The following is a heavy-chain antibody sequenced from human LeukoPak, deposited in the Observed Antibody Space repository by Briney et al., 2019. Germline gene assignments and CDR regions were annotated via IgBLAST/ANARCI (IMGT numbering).Heavy chain of an antibody. CDR2: INQDGSDK. J-gene: IGHJ3*02. Sequence: PGGSLRLSCAASGFSFSTYWMSWVRQAPGKGLEWVANINQDGSDKNYLDSVKGRFTISRDNAQNSLHLQMNSLGAEDTAVFYCARGGYTFEIWGQGTMVTVSS. CDR1: GFSFSTYW. V-gene: IGHV3-7*01. D-gene: IGHD2-2*02. CDR3: ARGGYTFEI.